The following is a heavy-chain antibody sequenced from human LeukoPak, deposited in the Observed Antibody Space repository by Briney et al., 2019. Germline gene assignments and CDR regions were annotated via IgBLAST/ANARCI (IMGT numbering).Heavy chain of an antibody. CDR3: ARWGPHNPIAATD. V-gene: IGHV7-4-1*02. CDR1: GGTFSSYA. Sequence: ASVKVSCKASGGTFSSYAISWVRQAPGQGLEWMGWINTNTGNPTYAQGFTGRFVFSLDTSVSTAYLQISSLKAEDTAVYYCARWGPHNPIAATDWGQGTLVTVSS. D-gene: IGHD6-13*01. CDR2: INTNTGNP. J-gene: IGHJ4*02.